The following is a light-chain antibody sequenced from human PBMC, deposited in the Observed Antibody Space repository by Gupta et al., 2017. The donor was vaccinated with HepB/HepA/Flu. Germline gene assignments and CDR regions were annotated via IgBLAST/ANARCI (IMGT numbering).Light chain of an antibody. Sequence: NIGSNYVYWYQQLPGTAPKLLIYRNNQRPSAVPDRFYGSKSGTSASLAISGLRSEDDADYYCAAWDDSLSGRVFGGGTKLTVL. CDR3: AAWDDSLSGRV. J-gene: IGLJ2*01. CDR2: RNN. V-gene: IGLV1-47*01. CDR1: NIGSNY.